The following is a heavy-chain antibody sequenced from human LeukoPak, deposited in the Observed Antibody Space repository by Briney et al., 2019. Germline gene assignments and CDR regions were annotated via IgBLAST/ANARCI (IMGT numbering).Heavy chain of an antibody. CDR2: IYYSGST. D-gene: IGHD5-12*01. CDR3: ARLSGSGYMVDY. Sequence: PSETLSLTCTVSGGSISSYYWSWIRQPPGKGLEWIGYIYYSGSTSYNPSLKSRVTISVDTSKNQFSLKLSSVTAADTAVYYCARLSGSGYMVDYWGQGTLVTVSS. CDR1: GGSISSYY. J-gene: IGHJ4*02. V-gene: IGHV4-59*01.